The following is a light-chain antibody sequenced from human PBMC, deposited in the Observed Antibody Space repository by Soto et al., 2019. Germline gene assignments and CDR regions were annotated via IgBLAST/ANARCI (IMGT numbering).Light chain of an antibody. CDR2: DAS. CDR1: QSVGTN. J-gene: IGKJ4*01. CDR3: QHYNNWPLT. V-gene: IGKV3-15*01. Sequence: EIVMTQSPATLSLSPGERATLSCRASQSVGTNLAWDQQKPGQAPRLLIYDASTRATGLPARFSGRVSGAEFTLTISSLQSEDFAVYYCQHYNNWPLTFGAGTKVEIK.